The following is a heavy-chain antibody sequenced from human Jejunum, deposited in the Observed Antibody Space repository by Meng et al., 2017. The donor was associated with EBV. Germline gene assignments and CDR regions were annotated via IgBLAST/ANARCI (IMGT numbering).Heavy chain of an antibody. CDR3: ARRYGDYVRYFDS. D-gene: IGHD4-17*01. V-gene: IGHV2-5*02. J-gene: IGHJ4*02. CDR2: IYWDENK. Sequence: QITVKESGPELVKPTETLTLTCTVSGFSLSTSGVGVGWIRQPPGKALEWLAHIYWDENKRYSTSLRSRLSIMKDTSKSQVVLTMTNMDPVDTATYYCARRYGDYVRYFDSWGQGILVTVSS. CDR1: GFSLSTSGVG.